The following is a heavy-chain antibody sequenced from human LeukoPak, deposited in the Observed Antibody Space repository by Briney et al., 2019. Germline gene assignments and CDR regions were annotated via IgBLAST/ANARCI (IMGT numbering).Heavy chain of an antibody. CDR1: GFTFSSYE. Sequence: KPGGSLRLSCAASGFTFSSYEMNWVRQPPGKGLEWIGEINHSGSTNYNPSLKSRVTISVDTSKNQFSLKLSSVTAADTAVYYCARAEEDIVATIDYWGQGTLVTVSS. J-gene: IGHJ4*02. CDR3: ARAEEDIVATIDY. V-gene: IGHV4-34*01. CDR2: INHSGST. D-gene: IGHD5-12*01.